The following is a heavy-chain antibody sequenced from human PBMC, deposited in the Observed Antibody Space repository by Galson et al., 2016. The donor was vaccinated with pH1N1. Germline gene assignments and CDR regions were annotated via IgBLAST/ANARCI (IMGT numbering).Heavy chain of an antibody. V-gene: IGHV3-15*01. J-gene: IGHJ4*02. CDR1: GFTFSNAW. D-gene: IGHD3-16*01. CDR3: RGLNDN. Sequence: SLRLSCAASGFTFSNAWMSWVRQAPGKGLEWVGRIKSKTDGGTTDYAAPVKGRFTLSRDDSKNTLHLQMNSLKIEDTAVYYCRGLNDNWGQGTLVTVSS. CDR2: IKSKTDGGTT.